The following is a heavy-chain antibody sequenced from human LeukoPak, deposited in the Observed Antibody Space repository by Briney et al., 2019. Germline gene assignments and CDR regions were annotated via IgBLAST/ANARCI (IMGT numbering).Heavy chain of an antibody. CDR1: GGTFSSYA. Sequence: GASVKVSCKASGGTFSSYAISWVRQAPGQGLEWMGGIIPIFGTANYAQKFQGRVTITTDESTSTAYMELSSLRSEDTAVYYCASGSIAARPADYWGQGTLVTVSS. CDR3: ASGSIAARPADY. J-gene: IGHJ4*02. CDR2: IIPIFGTA. D-gene: IGHD6-6*01. V-gene: IGHV1-69*05.